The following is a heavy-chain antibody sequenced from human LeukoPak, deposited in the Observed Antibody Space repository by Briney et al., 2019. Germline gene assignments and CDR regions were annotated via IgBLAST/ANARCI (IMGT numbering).Heavy chain of an antibody. CDR3: ARGPRTGLRYFDWSDYYYYMDV. V-gene: IGHV1-8*01. CDR1: GYTFTRSD. Sequence: ASVKVSCKASGYTFTRSDINWVRQATGQGLEWMGWMNPNSGNTGYAQKFQGRVTMTRNTSISTAYMELSSLRSEDTAVYYCARGPRTGLRYFDWSDYYYYMDVWGKGTTVTISS. J-gene: IGHJ6*03. D-gene: IGHD3-9*01. CDR2: MNPNSGNT.